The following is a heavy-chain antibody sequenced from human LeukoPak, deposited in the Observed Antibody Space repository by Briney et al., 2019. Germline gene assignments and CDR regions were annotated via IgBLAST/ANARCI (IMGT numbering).Heavy chain of an antibody. CDR1: GFTFRSYS. V-gene: IGHV3-21*01. CDR2: ISNSGGYI. J-gene: IGHJ4*02. CDR3: ARGGNSDY. Sequence: PGGSLRLSCVVSGFTFRSYSMNWVRQAPGKGLEWVSSISNSGGYIYSADSVKGRFTISRDNARNSLYLQMNSLRAEDTAVYYCARGGNSDYWGQGTLVTVSS. D-gene: IGHD4-23*01.